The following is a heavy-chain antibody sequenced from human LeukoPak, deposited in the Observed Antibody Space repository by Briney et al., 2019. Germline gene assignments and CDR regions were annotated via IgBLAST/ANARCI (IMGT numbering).Heavy chain of an antibody. D-gene: IGHD1-26*01. CDR1: GYSFTTYW. V-gene: IGHV5-10-1*01. J-gene: IGHJ4*02. CDR2: IAPSDSYT. CDR3: AIHSGSYRPFDY. Sequence: GESLRISCKGSGYSFTTYWISWVRQMPGKGLEWMGRIAPSDSYTNYSPSFQGHVTISADKSISTAYLQWGSLKASDTAMYYCAIHSGSYRPFDYWGQGTLVTVSS.